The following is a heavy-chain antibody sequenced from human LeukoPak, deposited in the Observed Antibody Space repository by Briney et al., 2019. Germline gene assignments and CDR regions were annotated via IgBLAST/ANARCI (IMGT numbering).Heavy chain of an antibody. J-gene: IGHJ4*02. V-gene: IGHV4-39*01. D-gene: IGHD3-10*01. CDR1: GGSISSSSYY. CDR3: VRRPYYYGSGRHFDY. Sequence: ASETLSLTCTVSGGSISSSSYYWGWIRQPPGKGLEWIGTIYYTGRTYYNPSLKSRVTISEDTSNNPFSLKLSSVTAADTAVYYCVRRPYYYGSGRHFDYWGQGILVTVSS. CDR2: IYYTGRT.